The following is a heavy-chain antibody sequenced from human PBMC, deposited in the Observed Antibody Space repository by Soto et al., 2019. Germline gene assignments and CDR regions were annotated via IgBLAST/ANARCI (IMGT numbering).Heavy chain of an antibody. CDR1: GYSFTSYW. J-gene: IGHJ6*02. Sequence: GESLKISCKGSGYSFTSYWIGWVLQMPGKGLEWMGIIYPGDSDTRYSPSFQGQVTISADKSISTAYLQWSSLKASDTAMYYCARRRGIAARLDPGWDVGMDVWGQGTTVTVSS. D-gene: IGHD6-6*01. CDR2: IYPGDSDT. V-gene: IGHV5-51*01. CDR3: ARRRGIAARLDPGWDVGMDV.